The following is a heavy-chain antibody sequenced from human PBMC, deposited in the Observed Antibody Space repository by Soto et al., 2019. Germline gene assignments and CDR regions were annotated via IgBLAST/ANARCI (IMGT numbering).Heavy chain of an antibody. Sequence: GGSLRLSCAASGFTFSSYAMSWVRQAPGKGLEWVSAISGSGGSTYYADSVKGRFTISRDNSKNTLYLQMNSLRAEDTAVYYCARERGGWYTGRNYGMDVWGQGTTVTVSS. CDR2: ISGSGGST. V-gene: IGHV3-23*01. CDR1: GFTFSSYA. CDR3: ARERGGWYTGRNYGMDV. J-gene: IGHJ6*02. D-gene: IGHD6-19*01.